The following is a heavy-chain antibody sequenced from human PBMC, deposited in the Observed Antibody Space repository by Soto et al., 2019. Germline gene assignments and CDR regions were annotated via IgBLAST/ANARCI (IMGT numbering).Heavy chain of an antibody. Sequence: QVQLVQSGAEVKEPGSSVRVSCKASGGTFDNFIMNWVRQTPGRGLEWVGGIVPMLGTPTYAEKFKGRVTISATGSTSTMYMEVTSLSSEDTAIYYCARNGTYSSSLSQYSGMDVWGQGTTVTVSS. CDR1: GGTFDNFI. CDR3: ARNGTYSSSLSQYSGMDV. V-gene: IGHV1-69*01. CDR2: IVPMLGTP. J-gene: IGHJ6*02. D-gene: IGHD1-26*01.